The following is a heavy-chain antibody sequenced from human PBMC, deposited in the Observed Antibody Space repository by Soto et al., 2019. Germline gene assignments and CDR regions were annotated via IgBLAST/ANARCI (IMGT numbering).Heavy chain of an antibody. J-gene: IGHJ4*02. CDR2: IGPESGAT. D-gene: IGHD1-26*01. Sequence: ASVKVSCKTSGYTFTGHYIHWVRQAPQQGPEWMGEIGPESGATRYAEKFRGRVTMTMGTSITTVCMELRNLSPDDTAVYYCGRGRSGQIVIFYWGQGTPVTVSS. CDR3: GRGRSGQIVIFY. V-gene: IGHV1-2*02. CDR1: GYTFTGHY.